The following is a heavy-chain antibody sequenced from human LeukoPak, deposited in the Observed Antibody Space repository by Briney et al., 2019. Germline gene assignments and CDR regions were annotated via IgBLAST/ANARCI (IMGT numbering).Heavy chain of an antibody. CDR3: ARMDCSGGSCYYYYYYYGMDV. D-gene: IGHD2-15*01. V-gene: IGHV1-69*04. CDR1: GGTFSSYA. J-gene: IGHJ6*02. CDR2: IIPILGIA. Sequence: SVKVSCKASGGTFSSYAISWVRQAPGQGLEWMGRIIPILGIANYAQKFQGRVTITADKSTSTAYMELSSLRSEDTAVYYCARMDCSGGSCYYYYYYYGMDVWGQGTTVTVSS.